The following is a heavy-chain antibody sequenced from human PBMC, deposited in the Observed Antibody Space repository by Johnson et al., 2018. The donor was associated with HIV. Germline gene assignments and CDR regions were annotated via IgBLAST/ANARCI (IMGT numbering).Heavy chain of an antibody. J-gene: IGHJ3*02. Sequence: QVQLVESGGGVVQPGRSLRLSCAASGFTFSSYAMHWVRQAPGKGLEWVAVISYDGSNKYYADSVKGRFTISRDNSKNTLYLQMNSLRAEDTAVYYCVRGLGYVFYSGNSNALDIWGQGTVVTVSS. CDR2: ISYDGSNK. CDR3: VRGLGYVFYSGNSNALDI. CDR1: GFTFSSYA. V-gene: IGHV3-30-3*01. D-gene: IGHD4-23*01.